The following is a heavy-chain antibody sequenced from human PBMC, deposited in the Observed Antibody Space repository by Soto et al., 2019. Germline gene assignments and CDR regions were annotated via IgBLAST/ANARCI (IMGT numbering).Heavy chain of an antibody. CDR2: INPNSGGT. CDR1: GYTFTGYY. CDR3: ARDPKPYSSSYP. J-gene: IGHJ4*02. V-gene: IGHV1-2*02. Sequence: ASVKVSCKASGYTFTGYYMHWVRQAPGQGLEWMGWINPNSGGTNYAQKFQGRVTMTRDTSISTAYMELSKLRSDDTAVYYCARDPKPYSSSYPWGQGTLVTGSA. D-gene: IGHD6-13*01.